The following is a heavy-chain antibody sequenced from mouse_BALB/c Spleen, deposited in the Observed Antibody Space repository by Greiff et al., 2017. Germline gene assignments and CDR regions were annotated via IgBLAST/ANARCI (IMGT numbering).Heavy chain of an antibody. V-gene: IGHV2-2*02. Sequence: VQLQESGPGLVQPSQTLSISCTASGFSLTSYGVHWVRQSPGKGLEWLGVIWSGGSTDYNAAFISRLSTSKDNSKSQVFFKMNSLQANDTAIYYCARNWGSGYRAWFAYWGQGTLVTVSA. CDR2: IWSGGST. CDR1: GFSLTSYG. CDR3: ARNWGSGYRAWFAY. D-gene: IGHD1-1*01. J-gene: IGHJ3*01.